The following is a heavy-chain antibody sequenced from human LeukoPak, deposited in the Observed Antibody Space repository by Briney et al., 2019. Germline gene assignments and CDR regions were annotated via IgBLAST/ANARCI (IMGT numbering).Heavy chain of an antibody. V-gene: IGHV4-4*07. CDR2: MYTSGST. Sequence: SETLSLTCTVPGGSISSYYWSWIRQPAGEGLEWIGRMYTSGSTNYNPSLKSRVTMSLDTSKNQFSLKLRYVTAADTAVYYCARVVTRSLSAFDVWGQGTMVTVSS. CDR3: ARVVTRSLSAFDV. CDR1: GGSISSYY. D-gene: IGHD4-23*01. J-gene: IGHJ3*01.